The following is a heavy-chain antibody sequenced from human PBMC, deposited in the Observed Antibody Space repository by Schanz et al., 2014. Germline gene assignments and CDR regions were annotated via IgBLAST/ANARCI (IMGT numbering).Heavy chain of an antibody. CDR1: GFTVSNNY. J-gene: IGHJ6*02. Sequence: EVQLVESGGGLVQPGGSLRLSCAASGFTVSNNYMSWVRQPPGKGLEWVSVLYNNGAAYYAESVRGRFAISRDNAKNSLHLQMNSLRAEDTAVYYCVREGSSSPDCCYYNGMDVWGQGTTVTVSS. CDR3: VREGSSSPDCCYYNGMDV. CDR2: LYNNGAA. V-gene: IGHV3-66*01. D-gene: IGHD6-6*01.